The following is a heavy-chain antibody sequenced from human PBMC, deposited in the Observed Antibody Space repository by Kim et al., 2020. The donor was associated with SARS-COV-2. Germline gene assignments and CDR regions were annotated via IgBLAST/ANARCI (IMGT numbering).Heavy chain of an antibody. J-gene: IGHJ6*02. V-gene: IGHV1-58*01. CDR2: IVVDSGHT. CDR3: AAGLAEDIVATTYYYYGMDV. Sequence: SVKVSCKASAFALVTSVVQWVRLARGQRLEWVGWIVVDSGHTNYAPQFQERVTITRDLSTNTGYMELSSLRSEDSAMYYCAAGLAEDIVATTYYYYGMDVWGQGATVTVSS. CDR1: AFALVTSV. D-gene: IGHD5-12*01.